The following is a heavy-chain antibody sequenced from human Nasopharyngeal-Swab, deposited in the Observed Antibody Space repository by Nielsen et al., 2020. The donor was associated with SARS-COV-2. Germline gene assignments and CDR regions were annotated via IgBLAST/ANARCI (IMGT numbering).Heavy chain of an antibody. V-gene: IGHV1-3*01. CDR1: GYTFTSYA. D-gene: IGHD1-26*01. Sequence: ASVKVSCKASGYTFTSYAMHWVRQAPGQRLEWMGWINAGNGNTKYSQKFQGRVTITRDTSASTAYMELSSLRSEDTAAYYCARDQYSGSPSGAFDIWGQGTMVTVSS. CDR3: ARDQYSGSPSGAFDI. CDR2: INAGNGNT. J-gene: IGHJ3*02.